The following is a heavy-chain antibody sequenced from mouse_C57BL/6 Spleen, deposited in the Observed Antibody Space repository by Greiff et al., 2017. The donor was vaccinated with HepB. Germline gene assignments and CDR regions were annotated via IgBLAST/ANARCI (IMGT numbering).Heavy chain of an antibody. V-gene: IGHV5-6*02. CDR1: GFTFSSYG. J-gene: IGHJ2*01. Sequence: EVKLVESGGDLVKPGGSLKLSCAASGFTFSSYGMSWVRQTPDKRLEWVATISSGGSYTYYPDSVKGRFTISRDNAKNTLYLQMSSLKSEDTAMYYCARQFADTTVVDYFDYWGQGTTLTVSS. CDR3: ARQFADTTVVDYFDY. D-gene: IGHD1-1*01. CDR2: ISSGGSYT.